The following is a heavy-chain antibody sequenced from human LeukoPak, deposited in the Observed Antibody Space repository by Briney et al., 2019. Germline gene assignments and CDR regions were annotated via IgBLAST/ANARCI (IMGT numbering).Heavy chain of an antibody. CDR3: ARRRDFIDY. Sequence: GRSLRLSCAASGFTFTEYAFHWVRQAPGKGLEWVTIISYSGESYADSVRGRFAISRDNAKNSLYLQMNSLRAEDTAVYYCARRRDFIDYWGQGTLVTVSS. CDR1: GFTFTEYA. V-gene: IGHV3-30*07. CDR2: ISYSGE. J-gene: IGHJ4*02. D-gene: IGHD3/OR15-3a*01.